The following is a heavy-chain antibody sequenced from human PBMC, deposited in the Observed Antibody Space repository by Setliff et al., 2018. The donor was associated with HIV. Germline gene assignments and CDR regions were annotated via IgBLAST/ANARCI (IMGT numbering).Heavy chain of an antibody. CDR3: AATYCRGGGRDCPQMYDY. Sequence: PSETLSLTCAVYGGSFSGYWSWIRQAPGKGLEWIGEIHHSGATNHNPFLKSRVTTSVDTSKKQFSLKLNSVTAADSAIYYCAATYCRGGGRDCPQMYDYWGQGSLVTVS. V-gene: IGHV4-34*01. D-gene: IGHD2-15*01. CDR1: GGSFSGY. J-gene: IGHJ4*02. CDR2: IHHSGAT.